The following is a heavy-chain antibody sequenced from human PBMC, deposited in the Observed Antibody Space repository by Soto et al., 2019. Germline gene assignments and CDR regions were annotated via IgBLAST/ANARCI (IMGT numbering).Heavy chain of an antibody. D-gene: IGHD6-19*01. V-gene: IGHV3-13*01. CDR2: IGTAGDT. CDR1: GFTFSSYD. CDR3: ARGRVLGQWLAPLVGGYGMDV. Sequence: GGSLRLSCAASGFTFSSYDMHWVRQATGKGLEWVSAIGTAGDTYYPGSVKGRFTISRENAKNSLYLQMNSLRAEDTAVYYCARGRVLGQWLAPLVGGYGMDVWGQGTTVTVSS. J-gene: IGHJ6*02.